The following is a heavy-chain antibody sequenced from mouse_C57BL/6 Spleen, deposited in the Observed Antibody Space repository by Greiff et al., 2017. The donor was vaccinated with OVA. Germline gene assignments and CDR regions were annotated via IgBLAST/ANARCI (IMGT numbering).Heavy chain of an antibody. D-gene: IGHD1-1*01. Sequence: EVQLQQSGPGLVKPSQSLSLTCSVTGYSITSGYYWNWIRQFPGNKLEWMGYISYDGSNNYNPSLKNRISITRDTSKNQFFLKLNSVTTEDTATYYCARDITTVVPYYFDYWGQGTTLTVSS. V-gene: IGHV3-6*01. CDR1: GYSITSGYY. J-gene: IGHJ2*01. CDR3: ARDITTVVPYYFDY. CDR2: ISYDGSN.